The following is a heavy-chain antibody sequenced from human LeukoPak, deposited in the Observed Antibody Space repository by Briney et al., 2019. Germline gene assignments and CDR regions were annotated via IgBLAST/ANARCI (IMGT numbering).Heavy chain of an antibody. CDR2: MYPSDADT. CDR1: GYSFTSYW. V-gene: IGHV5-51*01. CDR3: SRPDEMATAGAYDI. D-gene: IGHD5-24*01. Sequence: GESLKTSSKVSGYSFTSYWIAWGRRMPGKGLEWMGIMYPSDADTIYNPSFRAQVTISGDKSISTAYLQWSTLKASDTAMYYCSRPDEMATAGAYDIWGQGTMVTVSS. J-gene: IGHJ3*02.